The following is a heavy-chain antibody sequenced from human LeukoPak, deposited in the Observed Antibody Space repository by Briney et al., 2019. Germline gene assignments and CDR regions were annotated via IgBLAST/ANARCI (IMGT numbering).Heavy chain of an antibody. D-gene: IGHD3/OR15-3a*01. CDR3: ARDRETRGTGFDY. V-gene: IGHV4-30-4*01. CDR1: GGSISSGDYY. CDR2: IYYSGST. Sequence: SETLSLTCTVSGGSISSGDYYWSWIRQPPGKGLEWIGYIYYSGSTYYNPSLKSRVTISVDTSKNQFSLKLSSETAADTAVYYCARDRETRGTGFDYWGQGTLVTVSS. J-gene: IGHJ4*02.